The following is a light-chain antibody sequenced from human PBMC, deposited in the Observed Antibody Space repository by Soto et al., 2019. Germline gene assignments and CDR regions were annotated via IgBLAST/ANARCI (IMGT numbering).Light chain of an antibody. Sequence: SPGQSITISCSGTSRDVGAYNLVSWYQQFPGKGPKLLIYEVRHRPSGVSYRFSGSKSGNTASLTISSLLPEDEAVYFCSSFSSRNALVFGGGTKVTVL. CDR1: SRDVGAYNL. CDR3: SSFSSRNALV. V-gene: IGLV2-14*01. CDR2: EVR. J-gene: IGLJ2*01.